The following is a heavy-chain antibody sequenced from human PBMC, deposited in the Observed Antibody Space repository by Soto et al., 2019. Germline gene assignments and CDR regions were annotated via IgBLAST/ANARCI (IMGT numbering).Heavy chain of an antibody. V-gene: IGHV3-11*01. CDR3: ARAREGGFYYDSSGYYQLGGFDY. J-gene: IGHJ4*02. CDR1: GFTFSDYY. D-gene: IGHD3-22*01. CDR2: ISSSGSTI. Sequence: PGGSLRLSCAASGFTFSDYYMSWIRQAPGKGLEWVSYISSSGSTIYYADSVKGRFTISRDNAKNLLYLQMNSLRAEDTAVYYCARAREGGFYYDSSGYYQLGGFDYWGQGTLVTVSS.